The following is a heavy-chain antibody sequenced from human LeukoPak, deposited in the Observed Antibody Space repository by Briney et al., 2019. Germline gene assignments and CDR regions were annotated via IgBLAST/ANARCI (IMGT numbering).Heavy chain of an antibody. J-gene: IGHJ6*03. CDR1: GGSISSGDYY. CDR3: ARVPAAIYYYYYMDV. CDR2: IYYSGGT. V-gene: IGHV4-30-4*08. Sequence: SQTLSLTCTVSGGSISSGDYYWSWIRQPPGKGLEWIGYIYYSGGTYYNPSLKSRVTISVDTSKNQFSLKLSSVTAADTAVYYCARVPAAIYYYYYMDVWGKGTTVTVSS. D-gene: IGHD2-2*01.